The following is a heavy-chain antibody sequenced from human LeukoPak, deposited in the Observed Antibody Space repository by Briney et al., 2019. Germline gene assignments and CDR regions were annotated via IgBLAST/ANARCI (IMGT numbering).Heavy chain of an antibody. CDR1: GFTVSSNY. J-gene: IGHJ6*02. CDR2: IYNGGSK. Sequence: PGGSLRLSCAASGFTVSSNYMNWVRQAPGRGLEWVSLIYNGGSKYYVDSVKGRFTISRDTSKNTLYLLMNSLRAEDTAVYFCARSKPPAVKDYYGLDVWGQGTTVTVSS. CDR3: ARSKPPAVKDYYGLDV. D-gene: IGHD6-13*01. V-gene: IGHV3-66*01.